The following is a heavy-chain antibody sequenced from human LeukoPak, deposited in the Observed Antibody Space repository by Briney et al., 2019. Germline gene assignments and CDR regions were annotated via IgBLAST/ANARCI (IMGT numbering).Heavy chain of an antibody. Sequence: GGSLRLSCAASGCTFSDYYMSWIRQAPGKGLEWVSYISSSSSYTNYADSVKGRFTISRDNAKNSLYLQMNSLRAEDTAVYYCARDVGCSGGSCYGGDYYYYGMDVWGQGTTVTVSS. CDR1: GCTFSDYY. CDR3: ARDVGCSGGSCYGGDYYYYGMDV. D-gene: IGHD2-15*01. J-gene: IGHJ6*02. V-gene: IGHV3-11*05. CDR2: ISSSSSYT.